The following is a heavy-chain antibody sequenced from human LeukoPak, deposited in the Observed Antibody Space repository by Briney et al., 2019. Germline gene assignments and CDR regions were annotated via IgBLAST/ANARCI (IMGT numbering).Heavy chain of an antibody. V-gene: IGHV4-38-2*02. CDR1: GYSISSGYY. D-gene: IGHD5-18*01. J-gene: IGHJ4*02. CDR2: IYHSGST. Sequence: SETLSLTCTVSGYSISSGYYWGWIRQPPGKGLEWIGSIYHSGSTYYNPSLKSRVTISVDTSKNQFSLKLSSVTAADTAVYYCARVYSYGYFGDWGQGTLVTVSS. CDR3: ARVYSYGYFGD.